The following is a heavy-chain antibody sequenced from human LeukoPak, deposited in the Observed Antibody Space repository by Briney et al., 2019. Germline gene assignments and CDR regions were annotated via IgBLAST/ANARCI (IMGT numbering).Heavy chain of an antibody. CDR1: GGSISSGDYY. Sequence: SETLSLTCTVSGGSISSGDYYWSWIRQPPGKGLEWIGYIYYSGSTYYNPSLKSRVTISVDTSKNRFSLKLSSVTAADTAVYYCSSGSSGGGAFDIWGQGTMVTVSS. CDR3: SSGSSGGGAFDI. V-gene: IGHV4-30-4*01. D-gene: IGHD3-10*01. J-gene: IGHJ3*02. CDR2: IYYSGST.